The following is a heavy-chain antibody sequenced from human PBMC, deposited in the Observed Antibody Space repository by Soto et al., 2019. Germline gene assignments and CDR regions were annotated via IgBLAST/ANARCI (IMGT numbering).Heavy chain of an antibody. J-gene: IGHJ6*02. CDR3: AKGSITIFGVAPSAYYYYGMDV. CDR1: GFTFSSYA. CDR2: ISGSGGST. V-gene: IGHV3-23*01. Sequence: GGSLRLSCAASGFTFSSYAMSWVRQAPGKGLEWVSAISGSGGSTYYADSVKGRFTISRDNSKNTLYLQMNSLRAEDTAVYYCAKGSITIFGVAPSAYYYYGMDVWGQGTTVTVSS. D-gene: IGHD3-3*01.